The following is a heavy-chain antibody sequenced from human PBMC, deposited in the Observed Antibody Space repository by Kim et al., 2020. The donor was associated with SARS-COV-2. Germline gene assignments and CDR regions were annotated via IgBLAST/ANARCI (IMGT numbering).Heavy chain of an antibody. J-gene: IGHJ6*03. CDR1: GGSFSGYY. V-gene: IGHV4-34*01. CDR2: INHSGST. D-gene: IGHD3-22*01. Sequence: SETLSLTCAVYGGSFSGYYWSWIRQPPGKGLEWIGEINHSGSTNYNPSLKSRVTISVDTSKNQFSLKLSSVTAADTAVYYCAREVHCITMIVVVSYYYYMDVWGKGTTVTVSS. CDR3: AREVHCITMIVVVSYYYYMDV.